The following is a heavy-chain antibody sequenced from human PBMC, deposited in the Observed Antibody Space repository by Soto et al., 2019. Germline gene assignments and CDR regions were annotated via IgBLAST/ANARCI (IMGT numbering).Heavy chain of an antibody. CDR3: ARHLRRHSYGYIDY. V-gene: IGHV1-69*02. CDR1: GGTLNSYT. CDR2: IIPILELA. Sequence: QVQLVQSGAEVKKPGSSVKVSCKAAGGTLNSYTISWVRQAPGQGLEWMGRIIPILELANYAQTCQDRVTITADKSPSADSMELSSLRSDDTAMYYCARHLRRHSYGYIDYWGQGTLVTVSS. D-gene: IGHD5-18*01. J-gene: IGHJ4*02.